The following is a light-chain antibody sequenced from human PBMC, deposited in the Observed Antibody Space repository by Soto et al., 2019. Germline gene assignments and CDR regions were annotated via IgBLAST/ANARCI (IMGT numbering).Light chain of an antibody. CDR3: QQYKSPPWT. V-gene: IGKV1-5*03. Sequence: DIQMTQSPPTLSASVGDGVTISCRASESITNWLAWYQHKPGKAPKLLIYKASSLESGVPSRFSGSGSGTEFTLTISSLQPDDFATYYCQQYKSPPWTFGQGTKVEIK. CDR1: ESITNW. J-gene: IGKJ1*01. CDR2: KAS.